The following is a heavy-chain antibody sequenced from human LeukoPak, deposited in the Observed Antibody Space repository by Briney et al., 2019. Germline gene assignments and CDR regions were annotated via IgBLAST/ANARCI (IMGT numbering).Heavy chain of an antibody. CDR1: GFTFSSYG. CDR2: ISSDGSNK. D-gene: IGHD6-19*01. Sequence: GRSLRLSCAASGFTFSSYGMNWVRQAPGKGLEWVAVISSDGSNKYYADSVKGRFTISRDNSKNTLYLPMTSLRDEDTAVYYCARERGIAVAGPFVYWGQGTLVTVSS. J-gene: IGHJ4*02. CDR3: ARERGIAVAGPFVY. V-gene: IGHV3-33*01.